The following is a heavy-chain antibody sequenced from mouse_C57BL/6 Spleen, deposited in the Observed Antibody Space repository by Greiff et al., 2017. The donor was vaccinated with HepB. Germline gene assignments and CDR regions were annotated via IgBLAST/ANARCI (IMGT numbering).Heavy chain of an antibody. Sequence: VQLQHPGAELVKPGASVKLSCKASGYTFTSYWMHWVKQRPGQGLEWIGMIHPNSGSTNYNEKFKSKATLTVDKSSSTAYMQLSSLTSEDSAVYYCARSGDYGNYLAYWGEGTLVTVSA. V-gene: IGHV1-64*01. CDR1: GYTFTSYW. CDR2: IHPNSGST. CDR3: ARSGDYGNYLAY. J-gene: IGHJ3*01. D-gene: IGHD2-1*01.